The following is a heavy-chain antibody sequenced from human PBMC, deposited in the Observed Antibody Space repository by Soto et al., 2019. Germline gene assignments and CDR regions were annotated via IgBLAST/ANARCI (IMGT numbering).Heavy chain of an antibody. CDR1: GFTCSSYA. CDR2: ISGSGGST. J-gene: IGHJ4*02. V-gene: IGHV3-23*01. CDR3: AKDGWDPKVPFDY. D-gene: IGHD1-1*01. Sequence: GGSLRLSCASSGFTCSSYAMSLVRQAPGKGLEWVSAISGSGGSTYYADSVKGRFTISRDNSKNTLYLQMNSLRAEDTAVYYCAKDGWDPKVPFDYWGQGTLVTVSS.